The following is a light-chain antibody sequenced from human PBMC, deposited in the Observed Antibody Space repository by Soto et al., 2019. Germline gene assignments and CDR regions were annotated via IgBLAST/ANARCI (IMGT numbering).Light chain of an antibody. V-gene: IGLV1-44*01. CDR2: NNN. J-gene: IGLJ1*01. CDR3: AAWADSLNVLYV. CDR1: RSNIGPNA. Sequence: QSVLTQPPSASAAPGQRVTISCSGSRSNIGPNAVNWYQQLPGKAPRLLIFNNNQRPSGVPDRFSGSKSGTSASLAISGLQSDDKATYFCAAWADSLNVLYVFGTGTKLTVL.